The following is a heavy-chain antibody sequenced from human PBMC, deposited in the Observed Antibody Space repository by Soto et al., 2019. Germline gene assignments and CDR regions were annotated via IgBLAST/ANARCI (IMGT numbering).Heavy chain of an antibody. Sequence: GGSLRLSCAASGFTFSSYWMSWVRQAPGKGPEWVANIKQDGSEKYYVDSVKGRFTISRDNAKNSLYLQMNSLRAEDTAVYYCARERDGSGSYYGPWGQGTLVTVSS. CDR3: ARERDGSGSYYGP. J-gene: IGHJ5*02. V-gene: IGHV3-7*01. CDR2: IKQDGSEK. CDR1: GFTFSSYW. D-gene: IGHD3-10*01.